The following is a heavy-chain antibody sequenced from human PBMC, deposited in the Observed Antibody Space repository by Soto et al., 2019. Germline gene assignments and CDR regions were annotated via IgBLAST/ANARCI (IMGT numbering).Heavy chain of an antibody. CDR2: IRQDGSEK. CDR3: GREIVVARGASYFDY. V-gene: IGHV3-7*04. Sequence: PGGPLRLSCAASVFTFSSYTMTWVRQAPGKGLEWVGNIRQDGSEKNYADSVKGRFTISRDNAKNSLYLQMNSLRAEDTAVYYCGREIVVARGASYFDYWGPGTLVTVSS. J-gene: IGHJ4*02. CDR1: VFTFSSYT. D-gene: IGHD2-2*01.